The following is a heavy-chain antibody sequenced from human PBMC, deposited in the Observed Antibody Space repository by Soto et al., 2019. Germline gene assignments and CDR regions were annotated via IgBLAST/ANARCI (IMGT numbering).Heavy chain of an antibody. V-gene: IGHV1-2*02. D-gene: IGHD3-22*01. CDR1: GYSLTGYY. CDR3: ARRSADYYDSSGYYSDRYLYYFDY. CDR2: INPNSGGT. J-gene: IGHJ4*02. Sequence: XSGKVSCNTAGYSLTGYYMDWVRQAPGQGLEWMGWINPNSGGTNYAQKFQGRVTMTRDTSISTAYMELSRLRSDDTAVYYCARRSADYYDSSGYYSDRYLYYFDYCGQGTLVTVSS.